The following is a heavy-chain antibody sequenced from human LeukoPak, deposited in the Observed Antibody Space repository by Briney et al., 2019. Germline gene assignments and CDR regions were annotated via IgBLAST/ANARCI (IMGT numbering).Heavy chain of an antibody. CDR2: ITAYNGNT. Sequence: GASVKVSCKASGYTFTSYGISWVRQDPGQGLEWMGWITAYNGNTKYAQKLQGRVTMATDTSTSTAYMELRSLRSDDTAVYYCARGPYCSSTSCINWYYYYMDVWGKGTTVTVSS. V-gene: IGHV1-18*01. D-gene: IGHD2-2*01. J-gene: IGHJ6*03. CDR1: GYTFTSYG. CDR3: ARGPYCSSTSCINWYYYYMDV.